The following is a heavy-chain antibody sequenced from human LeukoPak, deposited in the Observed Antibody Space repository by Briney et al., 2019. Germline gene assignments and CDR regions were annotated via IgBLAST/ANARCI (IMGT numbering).Heavy chain of an antibody. V-gene: IGHV1-3*01. Sequence: ASVKVSCKASGYTFTSYAMHWVRQAPGQRLEWMGWINAGNGNTKYAQKVQGRVTITRDTSASTAYMELSSLRSEDTAVYYCARASTMVPYYFDYWGQGTLVTVSS. CDR1: GYTFTSYA. CDR2: INAGNGNT. D-gene: IGHD3-10*01. CDR3: ARASTMVPYYFDY. J-gene: IGHJ4*02.